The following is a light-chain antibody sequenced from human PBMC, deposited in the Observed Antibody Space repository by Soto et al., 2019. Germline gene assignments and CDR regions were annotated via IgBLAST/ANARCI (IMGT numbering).Light chain of an antibody. J-gene: IGKJ1*01. CDR2: GAS. CDR3: QQYDSSPRT. V-gene: IGKV3-20*01. Sequence: EIVLTQSPGTLSLSPGERATLSCRASQSFTSTSLAWYQQKPGQAPGLLISGASRRAAGIPDRFSGSGSGTDFTLTISRLESEDIAVYYCQQYDSSPRTFGQGTKVDIK. CDR1: QSFTSTS.